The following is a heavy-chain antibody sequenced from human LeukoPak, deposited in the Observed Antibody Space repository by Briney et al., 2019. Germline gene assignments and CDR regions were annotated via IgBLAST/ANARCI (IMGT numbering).Heavy chain of an antibody. CDR2: IKQDGSEK. CDR1: GFTFSSYW. Sequence: GGSLRLSCAASGFTFSSYWMSWVRQAPGKGLEWVANIKQDGSEKYYVDSVKGRFTISRDNAKNSLYLQMNSLRAEDTAVYYCARDRLGYCSGGSCPGDAFDIWGQGTMVTVSS. D-gene: IGHD2-15*01. V-gene: IGHV3-7*01. CDR3: ARDRLGYCSGGSCPGDAFDI. J-gene: IGHJ3*02.